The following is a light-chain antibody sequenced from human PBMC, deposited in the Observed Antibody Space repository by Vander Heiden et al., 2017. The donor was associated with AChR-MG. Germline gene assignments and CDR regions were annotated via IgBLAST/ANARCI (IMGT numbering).Light chain of an antibody. CDR2: LNSDGSH. Sequence: QPVLSQSPSAPASLGASVKLTCTLSSGHISCAIAWHQQQPEKGPRYLMKLNSDGSHSKGDGIPDRFSGSSSGAERYLTISSLQSEDEADYYCQTWGTGIHWVFGGGTKLTVL. CDR1: SGHISCA. CDR3: QTWGTGIHWV. V-gene: IGLV4-69*01. J-gene: IGLJ3*02.